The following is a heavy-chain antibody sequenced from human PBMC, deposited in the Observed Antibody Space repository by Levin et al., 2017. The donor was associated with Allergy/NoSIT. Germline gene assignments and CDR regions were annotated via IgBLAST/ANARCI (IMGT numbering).Heavy chain of an antibody. J-gene: IGHJ3*02. V-gene: IGHV3-30-3*01. CDR1: GFTFSSYA. Sequence: GESLKISCAASGFTFSSYAMHWVRQAPGKGLEWVAVISYDGSNKYYADSVKGRFTISRDNSKNTLYLQMNSLRAEDTAVYYCARSAGYYNLYDAFDIWGQGTMVTVSS. CDR2: ISYDGSNK. D-gene: IGHD3-9*01. CDR3: ARSAGYYNLYDAFDI.